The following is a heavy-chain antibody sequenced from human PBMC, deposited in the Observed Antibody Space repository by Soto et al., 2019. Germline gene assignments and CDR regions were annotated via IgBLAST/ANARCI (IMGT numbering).Heavy chain of an antibody. CDR3: AKDGPFGMVVESYFDY. J-gene: IGHJ4*02. CDR1: GFTFSSYA. V-gene: IGHV3-23*01. CDR2: ISGSGGST. Sequence: GGSLRLSCAASGFTFSSYAMSWVRQAPGKGLEWVSAISGSGGSTYYADSVKGRFIISRDNSKNTLYLQMNSLRAEDTAVYYCAKDGPFGMVVESYFDYWGQGTLVTVSS. D-gene: IGHD1-26*01.